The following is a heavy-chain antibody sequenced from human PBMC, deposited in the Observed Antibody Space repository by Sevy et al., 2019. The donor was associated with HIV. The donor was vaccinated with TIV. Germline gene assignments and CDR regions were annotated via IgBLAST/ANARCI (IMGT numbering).Heavy chain of an antibody. CDR2: ISSSSNYI. Sequence: GGSLRLSCAASGFTFSTYTMNWVRQAPGKGLEWVSSISSSSNYIYYADSLKGRFTISRDNAKNSVYLQMNSLRAEDTAVDYCARPYGSGSWEAFDIWGQGTMVTVSS. CDR3: ARPYGSGSWEAFDI. J-gene: IGHJ3*02. D-gene: IGHD3-10*01. CDR1: GFTFSTYT. V-gene: IGHV3-21*01.